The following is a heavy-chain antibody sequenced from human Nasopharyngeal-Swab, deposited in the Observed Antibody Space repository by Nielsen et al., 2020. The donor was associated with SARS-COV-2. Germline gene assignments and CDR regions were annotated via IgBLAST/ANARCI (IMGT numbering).Heavy chain of an antibody. Sequence: VRQMPGKGLEWIAYIYDSGSTYYNPSLKSRVTRSVDTAKNQFTLKLSSVTAADTAVYYCARIAAAGIFDYWGQGTLVTVSS. D-gene: IGHD6-13*01. J-gene: IGHJ4*02. V-gene: IGHV4-31*02. CDR3: ARIAAAGIFDY. CDR2: IYDSGST.